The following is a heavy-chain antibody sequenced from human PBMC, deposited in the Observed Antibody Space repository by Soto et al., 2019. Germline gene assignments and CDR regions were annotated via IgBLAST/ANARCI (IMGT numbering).Heavy chain of an antibody. V-gene: IGHV3-23*01. CDR3: AKDASPNWGERYFDWLSRNNWFDP. CDR2: ISGSGGST. J-gene: IGHJ5*02. D-gene: IGHD3-9*01. CDR1: GFSFSSFG. Sequence: GGSLRLSCAASGFSFSSFGMHWVRQAPGKGLEWVSAISGSGGSTYYADSVKGRFTISRDNSKNTLYLQMNSLRAEDTAVYYCAKDASPNWGERYFDWLSRNNWFDPWGQRTLVTVSS.